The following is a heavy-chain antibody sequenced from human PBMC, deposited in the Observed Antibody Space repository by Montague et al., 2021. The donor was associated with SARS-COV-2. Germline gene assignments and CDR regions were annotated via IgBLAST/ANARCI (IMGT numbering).Heavy chain of an antibody. CDR3: AREAYYYDSSGYYGGGYYYYYGMDV. V-gene: IGHV4-39*02. CDR2: IYYSGST. Sequence: SETLSLTCTVSGGSISSSSYYWGWIRQPPGKGLEWIGSIYYSGSTYYNPSLKSRVTISVDTSKNQSSLKLSSVTAAGTAVYYCAREAYYYDSSGYYGGGYYYYYGMDVWGQGTTVTVSS. J-gene: IGHJ6*02. CDR1: GGSISSSSYY. D-gene: IGHD3-22*01.